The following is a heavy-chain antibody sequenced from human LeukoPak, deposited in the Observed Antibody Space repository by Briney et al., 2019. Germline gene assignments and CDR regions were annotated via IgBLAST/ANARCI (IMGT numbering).Heavy chain of an antibody. CDR3: ARRGIQLWPHDDY. V-gene: IGHV3-48*03. D-gene: IGHD5-18*01. CDR1: GXTFSGYE. Sequence: GGSLRLSCTVSGXTFSGYEMNWVRQAPGKGLEWVSYISSSGSTIFYADSVKGRFTISRDNAKNSLYLQMNSLRAEDTAVYYCARRGIQLWPHDDYWGQGTLVTVSS. CDR2: ISSSGSTI. J-gene: IGHJ4*02.